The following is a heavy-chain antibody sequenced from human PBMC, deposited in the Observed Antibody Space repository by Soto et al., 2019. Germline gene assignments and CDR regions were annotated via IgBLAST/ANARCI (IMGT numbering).Heavy chain of an antibody. D-gene: IGHD2-15*01. CDR1: GFTFSSYA. Sequence: GESLKISCAASGFTFSSYAMSWVRQAPGKGLEWVSAISGSGGSTYYADSVKGRFTISRDNSKNTLYLQMNSLRAEDTAVYYCAKDVEVEHTSNAFDIWGQGTMVTVSS. CDR3: AKDVEVEHTSNAFDI. V-gene: IGHV3-23*01. CDR2: ISGSGGST. J-gene: IGHJ3*02.